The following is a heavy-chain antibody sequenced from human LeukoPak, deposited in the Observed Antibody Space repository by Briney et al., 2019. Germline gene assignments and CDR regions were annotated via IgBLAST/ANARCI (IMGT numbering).Heavy chain of an antibody. Sequence: PGGSLRLSCAASGFTFSSYGMHWVRQAPGKGLEWVAFIRYDGSNKYCADSVKGRFTISRDNSKNTLYLQMNSLRAEDTAVYYCARALGYNWNDKSAFDIWGQGTMVTVSS. CDR3: ARALGYNWNDKSAFDI. J-gene: IGHJ3*02. CDR1: GFTFSSYG. CDR2: IRYDGSNK. V-gene: IGHV3-30*02. D-gene: IGHD1-1*01.